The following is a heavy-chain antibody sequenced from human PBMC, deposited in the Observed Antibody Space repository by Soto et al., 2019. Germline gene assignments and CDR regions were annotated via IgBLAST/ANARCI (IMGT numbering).Heavy chain of an antibody. Sequence: PSETLSLTCAGYCGSFSGYYWSWIRQPPGKGLEWIGEINHSGSTNYNPSLKSRVTISVDTSKNQFSLKLSSVTAADTAVYYCATSPRYSSSWYPYFQHWGQGTLVTVSS. CDR2: INHSGST. J-gene: IGHJ1*01. CDR1: CGSFSGYY. D-gene: IGHD6-13*01. V-gene: IGHV4-34*01. CDR3: ATSPRYSSSWYPYFQH.